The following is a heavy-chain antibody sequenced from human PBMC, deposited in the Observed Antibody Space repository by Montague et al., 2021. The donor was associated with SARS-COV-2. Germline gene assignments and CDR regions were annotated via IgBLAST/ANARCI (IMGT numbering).Heavy chain of an antibody. CDR2: IYHSGST. J-gene: IGHJ5*01. CDR3: ARGLETPYYCSGGSCYSYDWFDP. D-gene: IGHD2-15*01. CDR1: GGSISSGGYS. V-gene: IGHV4-30-2*01. Sequence: TLSLTCAVSGGSISSGGYSWSWIRQPPGKGLEWIGYIYHSGSTYYNPSLKSRVTISVDRSKNQFSLKPSSVTAADTAVYYCARGLETPYYCSGGSCYSYDWFDPWGQGTLVTVSS.